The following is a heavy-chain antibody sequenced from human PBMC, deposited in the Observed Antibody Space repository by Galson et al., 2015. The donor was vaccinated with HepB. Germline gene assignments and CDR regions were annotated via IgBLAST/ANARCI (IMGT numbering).Heavy chain of an antibody. J-gene: IGHJ1*01. Sequence: SVKVSCKASGYTFTSYYIHWVRQAPGQGLEWMGWINPKSGGTNPAQNFQGRVTMTRDTSISTAYMELTSLRSDDTAVYFCARQITGDSEYFHHWGHGTLVTVSS. CDR2: INPKSGGT. V-gene: IGHV1-2*02. CDR3: ARQITGDSEYFHH. D-gene: IGHD3-16*01. CDR1: GYTFTSYY.